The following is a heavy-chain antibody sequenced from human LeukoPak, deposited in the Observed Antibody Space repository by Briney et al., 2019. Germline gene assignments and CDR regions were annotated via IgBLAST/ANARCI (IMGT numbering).Heavy chain of an antibody. J-gene: IGHJ1*01. CDR1: GFTFSGSA. V-gene: IGHV3-73*01. D-gene: IGHD3-22*01. CDR2: IRSTANNYAT. CDR3: TSLPYDSGFYYYTEYLQH. Sequence: GGSLRLSCAASGFTFSGSAMHWVRQASGKGPEWVGRIRSTANNYATAYAASVKGRFTISRDDSKNTAYLQMNSLKTEDTAVYYCTSLPYDSGFYYYTEYLQHWGQGTLVTVSS.